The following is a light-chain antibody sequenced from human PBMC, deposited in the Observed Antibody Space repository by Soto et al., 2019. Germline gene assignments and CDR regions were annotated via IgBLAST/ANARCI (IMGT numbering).Light chain of an antibody. J-gene: IGLJ2*01. V-gene: IGLV2-14*01. CDR1: SSDVGGYNY. CDR3: SSYTSSNTLV. CDR2: DVS. Sequence: QSALTQPASVSGSPGQSITISCTGTSSDVGGYNYVSWYQQYPGKAPKLMIYDVSNRPSEVSNRFSGSKSDNTASLIISGLQAEDEADYYCSSYTSSNTLVLGGGTKLTVL.